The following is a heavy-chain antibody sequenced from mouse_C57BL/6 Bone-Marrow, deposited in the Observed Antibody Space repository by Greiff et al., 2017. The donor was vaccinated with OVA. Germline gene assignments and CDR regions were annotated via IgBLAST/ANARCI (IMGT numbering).Heavy chain of an antibody. CDR2: IWSGGST. J-gene: IGHJ3*01. Sequence: VQLQQSGPGLVQPSQCLSISCTVSGFTLTSYGVHWVRQSPGKGLEWLGVIWSGGSTDYNAAFISRLSSSKGNSQSHVVFKMNRLQTDGTAIYYCVGYTWFAYWVQGTRVTGSA. CDR1: GFTLTSYG. CDR3: VGYTWFAY. V-gene: IGHV2-2*01. D-gene: IGHD2-2*01.